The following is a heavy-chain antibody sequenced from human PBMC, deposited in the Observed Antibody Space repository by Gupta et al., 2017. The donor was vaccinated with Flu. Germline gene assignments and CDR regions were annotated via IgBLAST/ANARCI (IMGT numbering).Heavy chain of an antibody. CDR3: ARGDCSSPSCNFRALDWFDP. J-gene: IGHJ5*02. V-gene: IGHV1-18*01. D-gene: IGHD2-2*01. CDR2: ISGHNCDI. Sequence: VQMVQSGAEVKETGASVKVSCKASGYTFTSFGLSWVRPAPGQGLEWMGWISGHNCDINYAQKFQDRVTMTTDTSTSTAYMELRSLRSDDTAIYYCARGDCSSPSCNFRALDWFDPWGQGTLVTVSS. CDR1: GYTFTSFG.